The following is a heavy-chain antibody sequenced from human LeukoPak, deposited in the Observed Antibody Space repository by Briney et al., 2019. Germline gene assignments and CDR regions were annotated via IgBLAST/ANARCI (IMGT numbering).Heavy chain of an antibody. CDR3: ARGAVRGVIDY. V-gene: IGHV4-30-2*01. CDR1: GGSISSGGYS. CDR2: IYHSGST. D-gene: IGHD3-10*01. J-gene: IGHJ4*02. Sequence: SETLSLTCAVSGGSISSGGYSWSWIRQPPGKGLEWIGYIYHSGSTYCNPSLKSRVTISVDRSKNQFSLKLSSVTAADTAVYYCARGAVRGVIDYWGQGTLVTVSS.